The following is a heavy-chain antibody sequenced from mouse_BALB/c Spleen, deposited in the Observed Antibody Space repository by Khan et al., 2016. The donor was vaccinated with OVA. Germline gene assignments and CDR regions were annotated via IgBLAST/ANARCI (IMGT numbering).Heavy chain of an antibody. CDR1: GYTFTTYW. CDR2: INPSTGYT. J-gene: IGHJ3*01. Sequence: QVQLQQSGAELAKPGASVKMSCTASGYTFTTYWIHWVKQRPGQGLEWIGYINPSTGYTEYNQKFKDKATLTTDESSSAAHLQLSSLTSEVSAVYYWTRRGLYGLFAFWGQGTLVTVSA. CDR3: TRRGLYGLFAF. V-gene: IGHV1-7*01. D-gene: IGHD1-1*02.